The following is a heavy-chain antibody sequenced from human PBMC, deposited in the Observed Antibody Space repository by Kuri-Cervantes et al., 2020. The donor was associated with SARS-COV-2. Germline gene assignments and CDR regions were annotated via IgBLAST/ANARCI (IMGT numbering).Heavy chain of an antibody. CDR2: MHHSGRT. Sequence: SQTLSLTCAVSGYSISSGYYWGRIRQPPGKGLEWIGSMHHSGRTYYNPSLKSRVTISVDTSSKQFSLHLGSVTAADTAVYYCARAYGFLRYIYYMDVWGRGTTVTVSS. D-gene: IGHD4-17*01. CDR3: ARAYGFLRYIYYMDV. V-gene: IGHV4-38-2*01. CDR1: GYSISSGYY. J-gene: IGHJ6*03.